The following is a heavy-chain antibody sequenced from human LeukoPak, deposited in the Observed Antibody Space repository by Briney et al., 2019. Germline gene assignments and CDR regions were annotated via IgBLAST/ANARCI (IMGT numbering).Heavy chain of an antibody. CDR1: GGSISSYY. CDR2: IYYSGST. J-gene: IGHJ6*02. CDR3: ARDVPFCGGDCYSGMDV. V-gene: IGHV4-59*01. Sequence: PSETLSLTCTVSGGSISSYYWSWIRQPPGKGLEWIGDIYYSGSTNYNPSLKSRVTISVDTSKSQFSLKLSSVTAADTAVYYCARDVPFCGGDCYSGMDVWGQGTTVTVSS. D-gene: IGHD2-21*01.